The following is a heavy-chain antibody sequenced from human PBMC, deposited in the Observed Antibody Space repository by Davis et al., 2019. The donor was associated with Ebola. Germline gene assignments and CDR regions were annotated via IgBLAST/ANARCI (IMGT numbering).Heavy chain of an antibody. J-gene: IGHJ6*02. CDR1: GFTFSSYA. Sequence: GESLKISCAASGFTFSSYAMSWVRQAPGRGLEWVSGIGVSGGSTYYADSVKGRFTISRDNSKNTLYLQMNSLRAEDTAVYICAKGGRSYYYYYGMDVWGQGTTVTVSS. V-gene: IGHV3-23*01. CDR3: AKGGRSYYYYYGMDV. CDR2: IGVSGGST.